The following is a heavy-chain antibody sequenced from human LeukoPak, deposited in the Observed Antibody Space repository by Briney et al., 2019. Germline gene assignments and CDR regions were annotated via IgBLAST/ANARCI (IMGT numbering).Heavy chain of an antibody. V-gene: IGHV3-7*01. J-gene: IGHJ5*02. D-gene: IGHD3-3*01. CDR1: GFTFSSYW. CDR3: ASARQFLEWLSVDWFDP. CDR2: IKQDGSEK. Sequence: GGSLRLSCAASGFTFSSYWMSWVRQAPGKGLEWVANIKQDGSEKYYVDSVKGRFTISRDNAKNSLYLQMNSLRAEDTAVYYCASARQFLEWLSVDWFDPWGQGTLVTVSS.